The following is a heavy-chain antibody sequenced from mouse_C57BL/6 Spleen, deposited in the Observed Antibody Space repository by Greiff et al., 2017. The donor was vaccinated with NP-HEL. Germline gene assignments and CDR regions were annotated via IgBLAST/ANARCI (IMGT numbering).Heavy chain of an antibody. D-gene: IGHD1-1*01. Sequence: VQLQQSGAELARPGASVKLSCKASGYTFTSYGISWVKQRTGQGLEWIGEIYPRSGNTYYNEKFKGKATLTADKSSRTAYMELRSLTSEDSAVYFCARVTTVVARYFDVWGTRTTVTVSS. V-gene: IGHV1-81*01. CDR1: GYTFTSYG. CDR2: IYPRSGNT. J-gene: IGHJ1*03. CDR3: ARVTTVVARYFDV.